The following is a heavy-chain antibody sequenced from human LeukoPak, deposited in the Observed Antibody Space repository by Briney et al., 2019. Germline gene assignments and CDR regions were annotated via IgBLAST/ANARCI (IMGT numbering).Heavy chain of an antibody. V-gene: IGHV3-23*01. J-gene: IGHJ4*02. Sequence: PGGSLRLSCAASGFXFSIYAINWVRQAPGKGLEWVSLIIGNGRDIRYADSVKGWFTISRDNSKNILYLQMNSLRAEDTAVYFCAKDLTPDGLYELDSWGQGTLVTVSS. CDR3: AKDLTPDGLYELDS. D-gene: IGHD5/OR15-5a*01. CDR1: GFXFSIYA. CDR2: IIGNGRDI.